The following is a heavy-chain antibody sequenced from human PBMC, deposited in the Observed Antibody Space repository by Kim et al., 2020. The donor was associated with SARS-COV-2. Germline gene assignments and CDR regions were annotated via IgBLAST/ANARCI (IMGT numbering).Heavy chain of an antibody. D-gene: IGHD1-26*01. Sequence: GGSLRLSCAASGFTFSSYGMHWVRQAPGKGLEWVAVISYDGSNKYYADSVKGRLTISRDNSKNTLYLQMNSLRAEDTAVYYCAKDFYGATLNYFDYWGQGTLVTVSS. CDR2: ISYDGSNK. CDR1: GFTFSSYG. CDR3: AKDFYGATLNYFDY. V-gene: IGHV3-30*18. J-gene: IGHJ4*02.